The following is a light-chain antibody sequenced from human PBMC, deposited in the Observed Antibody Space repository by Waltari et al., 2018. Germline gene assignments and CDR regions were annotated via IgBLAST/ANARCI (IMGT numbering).Light chain of an antibody. CDR1: SSNIGAGYD. J-gene: IGLJ2*01. CDR3: QSYDSSLRGSV. V-gene: IGLV1-40*01. Sequence: QSVLTQPPSVSGAPGQRVTISCTESSSNIGAGYDVHWYQQLPGTAPKLLIYRNINRPSGVPDRFSGSKSGTSASLVITGLQAEDEADYYCQSYDSSLRGSVFGGGTKLTVL. CDR2: RNI.